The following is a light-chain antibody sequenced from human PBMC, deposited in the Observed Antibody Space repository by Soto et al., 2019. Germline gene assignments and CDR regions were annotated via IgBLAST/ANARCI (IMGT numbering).Light chain of an antibody. V-gene: IGKV3-11*01. CDR2: DAS. CDR1: QSVSSY. CDR3: QQRSNWPPVIT. J-gene: IGKJ5*01. Sequence: VCTQSPVTLSLSPGERATLSCRASQSVSSYLAWYQQKPGQAPRLLIYDASNRATGIPARFSGSGSGTDFTLTISSLEPEDFAVYYCQQRSNWPPVITFGQGTRLAI.